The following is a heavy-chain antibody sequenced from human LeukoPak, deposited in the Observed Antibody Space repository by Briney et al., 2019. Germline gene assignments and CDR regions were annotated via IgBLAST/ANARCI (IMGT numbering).Heavy chain of an antibody. D-gene: IGHD1-26*01. CDR3: ARVPYSGYHFDY. CDR2: ISSSSTYI. Sequence: PGGSLRLSCAASGFAFTSYSMNWVRQAPGRGLEWVSSISSSSTYIYYADSVKGRFTISRDNAKNSLYLQMNSLRAEDTAVYYCARVPYSGYHFDYWGQGTLVTVSS. V-gene: IGHV3-21*01. J-gene: IGHJ4*02. CDR1: GFAFTSYS.